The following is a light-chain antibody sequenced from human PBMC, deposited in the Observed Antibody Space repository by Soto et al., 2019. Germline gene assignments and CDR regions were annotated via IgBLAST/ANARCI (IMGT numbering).Light chain of an antibody. CDR2: EVS. CDR3: SSYTTTATWL. CDR1: SSDVGAFDY. V-gene: IGLV2-14*01. J-gene: IGLJ3*02. Sequence: SALTQPASVSGSPGQSITISCTGTSSDVGAFDYASWYQHRPGNAPKLLIYEVSNRPSGVSNRFSGSKSGNTASLTISGLQAEDEANYYCSSYTTTATWLFGGGTKLTVL.